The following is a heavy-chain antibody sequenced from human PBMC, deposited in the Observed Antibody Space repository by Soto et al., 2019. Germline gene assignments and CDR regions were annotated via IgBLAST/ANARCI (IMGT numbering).Heavy chain of an antibody. J-gene: IGHJ4*02. Sequence: QVQLQESGPGLVKPSQTLSLTCTVSGGSISSGGYYWGWIRQHPGKGLECIGYIYNSGSTYYNPTLKGRPTISISTSKTEFSPKLSAVTAVDTAVSYCARAAYYDILTGHTRRGGRYFDTCGPGTLVTVSS. D-gene: IGHD3-9*01. CDR3: ARAAYYDILTGHTRRGGRYFDT. V-gene: IGHV4-31*03. CDR1: GGSISSGGYY. CDR2: IYNSGST.